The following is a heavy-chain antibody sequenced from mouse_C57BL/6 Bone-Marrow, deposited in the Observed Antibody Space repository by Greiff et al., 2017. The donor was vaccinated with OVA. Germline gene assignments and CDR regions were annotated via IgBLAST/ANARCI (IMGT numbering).Heavy chain of an antibody. D-gene: IGHD2-12*01. Sequence: QVQLQQSGPELVKPGASVKISCKASGYTFTDYYINWVKQRPGQGLEWIGWIFPGSGSTYYNEKFTGKATLTVDKSSSTAYMLLSSLTSEDSAVYFCARPYYSSWNYFDDWGQGTTLTVSS. J-gene: IGHJ2*01. CDR2: IFPGSGST. V-gene: IGHV1-75*01. CDR3: ARPYYSSWNYFDD. CDR1: GYTFTDYY.